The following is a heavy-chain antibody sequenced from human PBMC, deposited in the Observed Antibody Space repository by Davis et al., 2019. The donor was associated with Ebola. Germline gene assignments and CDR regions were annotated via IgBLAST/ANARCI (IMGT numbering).Heavy chain of an antibody. D-gene: IGHD6-6*01. J-gene: IGHJ6*02. Sequence: ASVKVSCKASGYTFTSYGISWVRQAPGQGLEWMGWISAYNGNANYAQKLQGRVTLTTDTSTSTAYMELRSLRSDETAVYYCARDNGGSSPHYYYYAYGMDVWGQGTTVTVSS. CDR2: ISAYNGNA. V-gene: IGHV1-18*01. CDR1: GYTFTSYG. CDR3: ARDNGGSSPHYYYYAYGMDV.